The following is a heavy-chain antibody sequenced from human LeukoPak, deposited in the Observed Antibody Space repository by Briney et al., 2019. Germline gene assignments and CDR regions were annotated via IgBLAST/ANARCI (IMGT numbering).Heavy chain of an antibody. Sequence: GGSLRLSCAASGFTFSTYSMDWVRQAPGKGLEWVSSISTSSIYTYYADSVKGRFTISRDNSKNTLYLQMNSLRAEDTAVYYCARRLWFGESSFDYWGQGTLVTVSS. CDR3: ARRLWFGESSFDY. CDR1: GFTFSTYS. D-gene: IGHD3-10*01. CDR2: ISTSSIYT. J-gene: IGHJ4*02. V-gene: IGHV3-21*01.